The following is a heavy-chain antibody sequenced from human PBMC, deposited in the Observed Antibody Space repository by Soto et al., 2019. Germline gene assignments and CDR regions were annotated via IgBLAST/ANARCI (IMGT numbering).Heavy chain of an antibody. V-gene: IGHV3-74*01. J-gene: IGHJ4*02. CDR2: INKDGSVT. Sequence: EVQLVESGGGLVQPGGSLRLSCAASGLTFSGYWMHWVRQGPGKGLVWVSRINKDGSVTHYADSVKGRFTISRDNAENTLFLQMNSLRVEDTGVYYCGPEAHFDYWSQGTLVTVSS. CDR1: GLTFSGYW. CDR3: GPEAHFDY.